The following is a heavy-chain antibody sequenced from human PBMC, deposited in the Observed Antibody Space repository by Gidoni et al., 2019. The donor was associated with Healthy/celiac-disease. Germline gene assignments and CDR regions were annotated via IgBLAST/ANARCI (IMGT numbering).Heavy chain of an antibody. CDR2: IIGSGGST. J-gene: IGHJ4*02. V-gene: IGHV3-23*01. CDR1: GFTFSSYA. D-gene: IGHD2-15*01. CDR3: ALLAFGYCSGGSCYEIDY. Sequence: EVQLLESGGGLVQPGGSLRLSCAASGFTFSSYAMSWVRQAPGKGLEWVSAIIGSGGSTYYADSVKGRFTISRDNSKNTLYLQMNSLRAEDTAVYYCALLAFGYCSGGSCYEIDYWGQGTLVTVSS.